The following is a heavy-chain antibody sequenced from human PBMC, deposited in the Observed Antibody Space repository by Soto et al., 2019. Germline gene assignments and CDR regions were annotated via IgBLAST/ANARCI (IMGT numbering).Heavy chain of an antibody. CDR1: GGSISSGGYY. D-gene: IGHD3-9*01. V-gene: IGHV4-31*03. J-gene: IGHJ5*02. Sequence: SETLSLTCTVSGGSISSGGYYWSWIRQHPGKGLEWIGYIYYSGSTYYNPSLKSRVTISVDTSKNQFSLKLSSVTAADTAVYYCARENYDILTGYLYWFDPWGQGTLVTVS. CDR2: IYYSGST. CDR3: ARENYDILTGYLYWFDP.